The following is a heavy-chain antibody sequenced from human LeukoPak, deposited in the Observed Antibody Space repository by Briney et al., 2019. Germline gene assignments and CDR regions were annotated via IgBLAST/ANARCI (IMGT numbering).Heavy chain of an antibody. CDR3: AKANFTVSVPFDY. V-gene: IGHV3-74*01. CDR2: INNDGSRT. J-gene: IGHJ4*02. D-gene: IGHD1-1*01. Sequence: PGGSLRLSCAASGFTFSSHWMHWVRQAPGKGLVWVSRINNDGSRTSYADSVKGRFTISRDNSKNTLYLQMNSLRAEDTAVYYCAKANFTVSVPFDYWGQGTLVTVSS. CDR1: GFTFSSHW.